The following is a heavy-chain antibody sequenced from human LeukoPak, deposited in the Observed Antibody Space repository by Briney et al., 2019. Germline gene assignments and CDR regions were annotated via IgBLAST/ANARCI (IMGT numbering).Heavy chain of an antibody. Sequence: GGSLRLYCAASGFTFDDYAMHWVRQAPGKGLQWVSLISGDGGSTYYADSVKGRFTISRDNSKNSLYLQMNSLRTEDTALYYCAKAHGDYHFTKVYYYYYGMDVWGQGTTVTVSS. D-gene: IGHD4-17*01. V-gene: IGHV3-43*02. J-gene: IGHJ6*02. CDR3: AKAHGDYHFTKVYYYYYGMDV. CDR1: GFTFDDYA. CDR2: ISGDGGST.